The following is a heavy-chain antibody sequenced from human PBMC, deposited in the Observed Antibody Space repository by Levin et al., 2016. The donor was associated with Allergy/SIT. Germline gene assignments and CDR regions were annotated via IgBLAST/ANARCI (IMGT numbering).Heavy chain of an antibody. CDR3: ARIMFPVGAPADYFDY. J-gene: IGHJ4*02. CDR2: IYFRGNT. D-gene: IGHD1-26*01. CDR1: GGSISDNY. Sequence: SETLSLTCTVSGGSISDNYWAWIRQSPGKGLEWIGYIYFRGNTNYNPSLKSRVTISVDTSKNQFSLKLSSVTAADTAVYYCARIMFPVGAPADYFDYWGQGTLATVSS. V-gene: IGHV4-59*01.